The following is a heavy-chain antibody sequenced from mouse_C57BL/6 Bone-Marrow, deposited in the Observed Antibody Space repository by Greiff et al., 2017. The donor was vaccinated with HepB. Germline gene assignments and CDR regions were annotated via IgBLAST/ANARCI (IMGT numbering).Heavy chain of an antibody. J-gene: IGHJ1*03. CDR1: GYTFTSYW. V-gene: IGHV1-69*01. Sequence: QVQLQQPGAELVMPGASVKLSCKASGYTFTSYWMHWVKQRPGQGLEWIGEIDPSDSYTNYNHKFKGKSTLTVDKSSSTAYMQLSRLTSEDSAVYYCASRGGKGYFDVWGTGTTVTVSS. CDR2: IDPSDSYT. D-gene: IGHD1-1*01. CDR3: ASRGGKGYFDV.